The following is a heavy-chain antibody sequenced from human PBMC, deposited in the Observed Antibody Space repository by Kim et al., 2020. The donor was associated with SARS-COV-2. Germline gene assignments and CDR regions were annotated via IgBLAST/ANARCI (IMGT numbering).Heavy chain of an antibody. CDR2: IYYSGST. Sequence: SETLSLTCTVSGGSISSGTYYWGWIRQPPGKGLEWIGSIYYSGSTYYNPSLKSRVTISVDTSKNQFSLKLSSVTAADTAVYYCGYSSAWYKGSPFAYWGQGTQLTLSS. J-gene: IGHJ4*02. CDR3: GYSSAWYKGSPFAY. CDR1: GGSISSGTYY. V-gene: IGHV4-39*01. D-gene: IGHD6-19*01.